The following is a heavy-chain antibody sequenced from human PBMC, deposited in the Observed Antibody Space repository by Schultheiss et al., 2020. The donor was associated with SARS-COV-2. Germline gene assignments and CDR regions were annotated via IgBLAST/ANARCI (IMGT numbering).Heavy chain of an antibody. Sequence: SETLSLTCTVSGASIGSGHYYWTWIRQPPGKGLEWIGEINHSGSTNYNPSLKSRVTISVDTSKNQFSLKLSSVTAADTAVYYCARVGYQVGARTWGQGTLVTVSS. V-gene: IGHV4-39*07. CDR2: INHSGST. J-gene: IGHJ5*02. CDR1: GASIGSGHYY. D-gene: IGHD1-26*01. CDR3: ARVGYQVGART.